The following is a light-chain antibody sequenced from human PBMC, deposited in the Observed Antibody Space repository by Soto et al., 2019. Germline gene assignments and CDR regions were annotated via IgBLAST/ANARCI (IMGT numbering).Light chain of an antibody. V-gene: IGKV1-5*03. J-gene: IGKJ1*01. CDR1: QSISSW. Sequence: DIQMTQSPSTLSAAVGDRVTITCRASQSISSWLAWYQQKPGKTPKLLIYKASNLESGAPSRFSGSGSGTEFTLTISSLQPDDFATYYCQQYKDYETFGQGTKVDSK. CDR3: QQYKDYET. CDR2: KAS.